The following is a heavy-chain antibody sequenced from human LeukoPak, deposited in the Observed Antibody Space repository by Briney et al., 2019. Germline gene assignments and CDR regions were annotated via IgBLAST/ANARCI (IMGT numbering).Heavy chain of an antibody. D-gene: IGHD3-3*01. J-gene: IGHJ4*02. Sequence: QAGGSLRLSCAASGFTFSSYAMHWVRQAPGKGLEWVAVISYDGSNKYYADSEKGRFTISRDNSKNTLYLQMNSLRAEDTAVYYCARVADFWSGYYDYWGQGTLVTVSS. CDR3: ARVADFWSGYYDY. V-gene: IGHV3-30-3*01. CDR1: GFTFSSYA. CDR2: ISYDGSNK.